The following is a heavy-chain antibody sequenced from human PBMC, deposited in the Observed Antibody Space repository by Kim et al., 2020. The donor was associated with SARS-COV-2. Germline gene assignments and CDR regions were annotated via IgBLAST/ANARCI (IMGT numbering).Heavy chain of an antibody. J-gene: IGHJ5*02. V-gene: IGHV3-74*01. CDR1: GFTLSGYW. Sequence: GGSLRLSCVASGFTLSGYWMNWLRQAPGKGLVWVSRINSDGRRTNYADAVKGRFTVSRDNAKNTLYLQMNSLRAEDTAVYYCTRGSAGSGYGWWFDPWGQGALVTVS. CDR3: TRGSAGSGYGWWFDP. CDR2: INSDGRRT. D-gene: IGHD5-12*01.